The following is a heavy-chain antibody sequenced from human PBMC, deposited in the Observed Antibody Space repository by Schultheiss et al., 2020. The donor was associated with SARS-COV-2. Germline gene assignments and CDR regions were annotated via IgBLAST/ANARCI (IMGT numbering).Heavy chain of an antibody. D-gene: IGHD3-3*01. CDR3: ASEGLRFLENDY. Sequence: ASVKVSCKASGYTFTSYAISWVRQAPGQGLEWMGGIIPIFGTANYAQKFQGRVTMTTDTSTSTAYMELRSLRSDDTAVYYCASEGLRFLENDYWGQGTLVTVSS. CDR2: IIPIFGTA. CDR1: GYTFTSYA. J-gene: IGHJ4*02. V-gene: IGHV1-18*01.